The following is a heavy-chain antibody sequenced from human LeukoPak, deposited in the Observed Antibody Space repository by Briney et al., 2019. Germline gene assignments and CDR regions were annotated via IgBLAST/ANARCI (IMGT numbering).Heavy chain of an antibody. Sequence: ASVKVSCKASGYSFTNYYMVWVRQAPGQGLEWMGIINPSGDSTSYAQKFQGRVTMTRDTSTSTVYMELSSLRSEDTAVYYCARETPYYYDSSDYYWDYYFDYWGQGTLVTVSS. CDR3: ARETPYYYDSSDYYWDYYFDY. CDR2: INPSGDST. CDR1: GYSFTNYY. D-gene: IGHD3-22*01. V-gene: IGHV1-46*01. J-gene: IGHJ4*02.